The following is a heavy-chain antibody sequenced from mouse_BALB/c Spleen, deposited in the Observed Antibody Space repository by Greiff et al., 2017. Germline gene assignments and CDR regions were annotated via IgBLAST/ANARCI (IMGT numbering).Heavy chain of an antibody. CDR2: IWTGGGT. V-gene: IGHV2-9-2*01. Sequence: VKLMESGPGLVAPSQCLSITCTVSGFSFTSYDISWIRQPPGKGLEWLGVIWTGGGTNYNSAFMSRLSISKDNSKSHVFLQMISLQTDDTAIYYCVRDRLGDYAMDYWGQGTSVTVSA. D-gene: IGHD4-1*01. CDR1: GFSFTSYD. J-gene: IGHJ4*01. CDR3: VRDRLGDYAMDY.